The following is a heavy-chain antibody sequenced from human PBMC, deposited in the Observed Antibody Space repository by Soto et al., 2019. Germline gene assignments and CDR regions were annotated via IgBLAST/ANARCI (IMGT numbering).Heavy chain of an antibody. CDR1: GGSITSSY. V-gene: IGHV4-59*08. CDR2: IYDTGISGYTPST. CDR3: ARQDSRSNSAS. D-gene: IGHD1-26*01. Sequence: SATLSLTCTVSGGSITSSYWSWIRRPPGKGLEWIAYIYDTGISGYTPSTSYNPSLKSRVTISVHTSKNQFSLKLSSVTAADTAGYDCARQDSRSNSASWGERARVTVS. J-gene: IGHJ5*02.